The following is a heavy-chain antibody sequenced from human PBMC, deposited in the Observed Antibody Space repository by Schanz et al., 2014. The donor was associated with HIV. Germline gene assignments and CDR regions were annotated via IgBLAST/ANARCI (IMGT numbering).Heavy chain of an antibody. Sequence: VQLVESGGGLVQPGGSLRLSCAASGFTFSNYGMHWVRQAPGKGLEWVAVISYDGSNKYYADSVKGRFTISRDNSKNTLYLEMNSLRAEDTALYYCAISTRAAEDPGAFDIWGQGTMVTVSS. D-gene: IGHD6-25*01. CDR1: GFTFSNYG. J-gene: IGHJ3*02. V-gene: IGHV3-30*03. CDR3: AISTRAAEDPGAFDI. CDR2: ISYDGSNK.